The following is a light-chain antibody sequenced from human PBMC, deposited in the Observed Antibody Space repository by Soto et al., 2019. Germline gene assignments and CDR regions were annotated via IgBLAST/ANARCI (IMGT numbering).Light chain of an antibody. CDR1: QSVRNNY. CDR3: QQYGSSPYT. Sequence: EILLTQSPSTLSLSPGERATLSCRASQSVRNNYLAWYRQQRPGQAPRLLIYGASGRATGIPERFSGSGSGTDFALTISRLELEDFAVYYCQQYGSSPYTFCQVTKLEI. CDR2: GAS. V-gene: IGKV3-20*01. J-gene: IGKJ2*01.